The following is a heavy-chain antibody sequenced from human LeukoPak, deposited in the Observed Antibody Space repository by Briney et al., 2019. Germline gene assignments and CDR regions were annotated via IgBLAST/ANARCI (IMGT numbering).Heavy chain of an antibody. Sequence: GGSLRLSCAASGFTFSSYGMSWVRQAPGKGLEWVSAISGSGGSTYYADSVKGRFTISRDNSKNTLYLQMNRLRAEDTAVYYCAKGSYGSGSYYSNFDYWGQGTLVTVSS. D-gene: IGHD3-10*01. CDR1: GFTFSSYG. CDR2: ISGSGGST. V-gene: IGHV3-23*01. J-gene: IGHJ4*02. CDR3: AKGSYGSGSYYSNFDY.